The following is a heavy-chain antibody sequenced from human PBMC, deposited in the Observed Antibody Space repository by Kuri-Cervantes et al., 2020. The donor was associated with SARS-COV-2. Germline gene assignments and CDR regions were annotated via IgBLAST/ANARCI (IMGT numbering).Heavy chain of an antibody. J-gene: IGHJ5*02. CDR2: ISGSGGST. CDR1: GFTFSSYA. V-gene: IGHV3-23*01. Sequence: GESLKISCAASGFTFSSYAMSWVRQAPGKGLEWVSAISGSGGSTYYADSVKGRLTISRDNSKNTLYLQMNSLRAEDTAVYYCAGASSSWYRGSWFDPWGQGTLVTVSS. D-gene: IGHD6-13*01. CDR3: AGASSSWYRGSWFDP.